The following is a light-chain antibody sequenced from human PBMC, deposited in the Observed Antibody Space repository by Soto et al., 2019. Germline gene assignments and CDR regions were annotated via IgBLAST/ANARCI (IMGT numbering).Light chain of an antibody. Sequence: IVLTQSPDTLSVSPGEGAALSCRASQSVSDYLAWYQQKPGQAPRLLIYDASTRAPGVPARFSGSRSGADFTLTITNVEREDLGVYYCQHRSNWPSITFGPGTRLEIK. CDR2: DAS. CDR3: QHRSNWPSIT. CDR1: QSVSDY. J-gene: IGKJ5*01. V-gene: IGKV3-11*01.